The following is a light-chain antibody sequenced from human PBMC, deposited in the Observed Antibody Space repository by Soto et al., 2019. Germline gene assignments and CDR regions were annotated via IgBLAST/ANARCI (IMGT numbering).Light chain of an antibody. V-gene: IGKV1-39*01. Sequence: DIQMTQSPSSLSASVGDRVTITCRASQSISNYLNWYQQKPGKAPKLLIYAASSLQSGVPSRFSGSGSGTDFTLTISSLQPEDFATYYCQQSYSTRRTFGQGTKVEIK. CDR3: QQSYSTRRT. J-gene: IGKJ1*01. CDR1: QSISNY. CDR2: AAS.